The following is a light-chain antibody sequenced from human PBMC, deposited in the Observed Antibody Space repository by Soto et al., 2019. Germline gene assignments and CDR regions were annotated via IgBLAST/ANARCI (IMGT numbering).Light chain of an antibody. CDR3: QKYNSAPQT. J-gene: IGKJ1*01. CDR2: AAS. CDR1: QGISNY. Sequence: DIQMTQSPSSLSASVGDRVTLTCRASQGISNYLAWYQQKPGKVPKLLIYAASTLQSGVPSRFSGSGSGTDFTLTISSLQPADVATYYCQKYNSAPQTFGQGTKVEIK. V-gene: IGKV1-27*01.